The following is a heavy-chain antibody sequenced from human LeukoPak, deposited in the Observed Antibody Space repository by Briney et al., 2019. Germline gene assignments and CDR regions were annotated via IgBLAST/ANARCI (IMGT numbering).Heavy chain of an antibody. V-gene: IGHV1-18*01. CDR3: ARAGTPAYYYYMDV. J-gene: IGHJ6*03. D-gene: IGHD1-26*01. Sequence: ASVKVSCKASGYTFASYSISWVRRAPGQGLEWMGWISVYNGKTNYAQKLQGRVTMTTDTSTSTAYMDLRSLRSDDTAVYYCARAGTPAYYYYMDVWGQGTLVTVSS. CDR2: ISVYNGKT. CDR1: GYTFASYS.